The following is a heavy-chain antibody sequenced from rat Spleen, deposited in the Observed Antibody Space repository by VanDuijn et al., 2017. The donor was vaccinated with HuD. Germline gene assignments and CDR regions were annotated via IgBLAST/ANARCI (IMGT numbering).Heavy chain of an antibody. J-gene: IGHJ1*01. CDR3: ARRDLETYWYFDF. CDR1: GFTFSNYG. CDR2: ISSSSSYI. V-gene: IGHV5-34*01. Sequence: EVQLVESGGGLVQPGRSLKLSCLASGFTFSNYGMNWIRQAPGKGLEWVASISSSSSYIYYADTVKGRFTISRENAKNTLYLQMTSLRSEDTALYYCARRDLETYWYFDFWGPGTMVTVSS. D-gene: IGHD2-1*01.